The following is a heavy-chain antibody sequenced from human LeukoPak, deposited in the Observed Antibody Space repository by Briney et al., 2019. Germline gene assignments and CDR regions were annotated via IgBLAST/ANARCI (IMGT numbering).Heavy chain of an antibody. CDR1: GFTFDDYA. V-gene: IGHV3-43*02. Sequence: GGSLRLSCAASGFTFDDYAMHWVRQAPGKGLEWVSHISGDGGSTYYADSVKGRFTISRDNSKNSLYLQMNSLRTEDTALYYCAKDLLEHQLYNWFDPWGQGTLVTVSS. CDR3: AKDLLEHQLYNWFDP. D-gene: IGHD1/OR15-1a*01. J-gene: IGHJ5*02. CDR2: ISGDGGST.